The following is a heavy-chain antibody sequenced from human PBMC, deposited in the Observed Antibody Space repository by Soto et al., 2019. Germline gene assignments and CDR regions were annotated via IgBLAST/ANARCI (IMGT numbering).Heavy chain of an antibody. CDR2: LYYTGTT. Sequence: KPSKSLSLTCSVSGGSIGSSSYYFGWIRQPPGKGLEWIGSLYYTGTTYYNSSLKSRVTISADKSQNQFSLRLSSVTAEDTAVYYCGAYASSTYCYGWFDPWGQGTLVTVSS. D-gene: IGHD3-22*01. CDR3: GAYASSTYCYGWFDP. V-gene: IGHV4-39*01. CDR1: GGSIGSSSYY. J-gene: IGHJ5*02.